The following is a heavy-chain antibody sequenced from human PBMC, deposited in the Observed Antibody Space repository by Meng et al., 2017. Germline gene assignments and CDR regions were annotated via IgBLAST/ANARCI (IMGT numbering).Heavy chain of an antibody. CDR3: ARVPGGIGAADY. J-gene: IGHJ4*02. V-gene: IGHV4-34*01. CDR2: INHSGST. Sequence: QVKLQQWGAGLLKPSETLSLTCAVYGGSFSGYYWSWIRQPPGKGLEWIGEINHSGSTNYNPSLKSRVTISVDTSKNQFSLKLSSVTAADTAVYYCARVPGGIGAADYWGQGTLVTVSS. D-gene: IGHD3-10*01. CDR1: GGSFSGYY.